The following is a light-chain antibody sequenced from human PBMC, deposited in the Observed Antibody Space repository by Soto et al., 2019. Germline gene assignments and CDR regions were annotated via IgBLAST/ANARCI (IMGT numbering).Light chain of an antibody. V-gene: IGKV1-39*01. CDR3: PQPYSNPPA. CDR1: QSVHTY. Sequence: LPTSFENSITISCRTSQSVHTYLNWYQHKPGTAPKLLIYGASRLQSGVPSRFRGTGSGTDFTITINSLQPDALQTYYSPQPYSNPPAFAQGTKVDIK. CDR2: GAS. J-gene: IGKJ2*01.